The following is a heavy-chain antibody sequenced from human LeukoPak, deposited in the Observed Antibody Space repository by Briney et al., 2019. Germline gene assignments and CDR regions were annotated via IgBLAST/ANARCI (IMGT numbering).Heavy chain of an antibody. Sequence: ASVKVSCKASGYTFNDYYMHWVRQAPGQGLEWMGWLNPNSGDTNYAQKFQGRVSMTRDTSVSTAYMDLSDLRSDDTAVYYCARGRHIEMTTMSGGSDYWGQGTLVTVSS. J-gene: IGHJ4*02. D-gene: IGHD5-24*01. V-gene: IGHV1-2*02. CDR1: GYTFNDYY. CDR3: ARGRHIEMTTMSGGSDY. CDR2: LNPNSGDT.